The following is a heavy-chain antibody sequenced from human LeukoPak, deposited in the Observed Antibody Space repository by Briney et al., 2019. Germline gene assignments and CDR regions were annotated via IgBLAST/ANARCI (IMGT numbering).Heavy chain of an antibody. CDR3: ATDSSGVP. Sequence: SVKVSCKASGYTFTGYYMHWVRQAPGQGLEWMGGVIPIFGQANYAQKFQGRVTLTTDESTSTAYMELSSLRSEDTAVYYCATDSSGVPWGQGTLVTVSS. CDR1: GYTFTGYY. V-gene: IGHV1-69*05. D-gene: IGHD3-22*01. J-gene: IGHJ5*02. CDR2: VIPIFGQA.